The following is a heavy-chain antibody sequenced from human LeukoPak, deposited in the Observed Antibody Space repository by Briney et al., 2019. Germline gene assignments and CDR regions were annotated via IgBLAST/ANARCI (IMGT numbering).Heavy chain of an antibody. V-gene: IGHV3-23*01. Sequence: TGGSLRLSCAASGFTFSRLAMTWVRQAPGKGLEWVSTISASGPYYADAVRRRFTISRDNSRNTLSLQMDSLRAEDTAVYYCAKDHESDGYPCLDHWGLGTLVTVSS. D-gene: IGHD3-22*01. CDR3: AKDHESDGYPCLDH. J-gene: IGHJ4*02. CDR2: ISASGP. CDR1: GFTFSRLA.